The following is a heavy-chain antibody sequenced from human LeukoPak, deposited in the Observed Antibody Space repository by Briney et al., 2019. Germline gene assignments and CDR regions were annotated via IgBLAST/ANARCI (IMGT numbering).Heavy chain of an antibody. V-gene: IGHV4-30-2*01. D-gene: IGHD1-26*01. CDR3: ARLLYSGSFFDY. Sequence: SQTLSLTCAVSGGSISSGGYSWSWIRQPPGQGLEWIGYIYHSGSTYYNPSLKSRVTISVDRSKNQFSLKLSSVTAADTAVYYCARLLYSGSFFDYWGQGTLVTVSS. J-gene: IGHJ4*02. CDR1: GGSISSGGYS. CDR2: IYHSGST.